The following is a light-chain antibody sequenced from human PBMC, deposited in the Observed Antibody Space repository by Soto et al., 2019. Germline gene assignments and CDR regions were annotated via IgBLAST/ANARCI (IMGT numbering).Light chain of an antibody. V-gene: IGKV1-39*01. CDR1: DNIAKY. CDR3: QQSYSVPPWT. J-gene: IGKJ1*01. Sequence: DIQTTQSLSSLSASVGDSVTITCRTSDNIAKYLNWYQQKPGQVPKLLVVAASTLQSGVPTRFSGSGSGTEFTLTINNLQPEDLATYYCQQSYSVPPWTFGQGTKVKVK. CDR2: AAS.